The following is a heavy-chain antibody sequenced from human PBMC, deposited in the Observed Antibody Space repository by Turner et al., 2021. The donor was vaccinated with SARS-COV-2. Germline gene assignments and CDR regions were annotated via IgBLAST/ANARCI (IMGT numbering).Heavy chain of an antibody. D-gene: IGHD3-22*01. CDR3: ARATDYYDSSGYYHTGAFDI. Sequence: VQLVESGGGLVQPGGSLRLSCAASGFTFSRYDMPWVRQATGKGLECVSAIGTAGDTYYPGSVKGRFTISRENAKNSLYLQMNSLRAGDTAVYYCARATDYYDSSGYYHTGAFDIWGQGTMVTVSS. CDR1: GFTFSRYD. V-gene: IGHV3-13*04. J-gene: IGHJ3*02. CDR2: IGTAGDT.